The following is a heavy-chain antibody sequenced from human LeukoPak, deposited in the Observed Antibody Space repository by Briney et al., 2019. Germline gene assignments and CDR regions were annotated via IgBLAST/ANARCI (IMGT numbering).Heavy chain of an antibody. J-gene: IGHJ4*02. D-gene: IGHD5-24*01. CDR1: GFTFNTYV. V-gene: IGHV3-74*01. CDR2: IDTNGKTT. Sequence: GGSLRLSCAASGFTFNTYVMHWVRQAPGKGLVWVARIDTNGKTTTYADSVKGRFTISRDNAKNMLYVQMNSLRAEDTAVYYCVRDKDGYNFWGQGTLVSVSS. CDR3: VRDKDGYNF.